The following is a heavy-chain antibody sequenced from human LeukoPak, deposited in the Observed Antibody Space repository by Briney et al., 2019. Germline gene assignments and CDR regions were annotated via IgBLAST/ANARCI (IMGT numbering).Heavy chain of an antibody. V-gene: IGHV3-48*03. CDR3: ARDLIDY. Sequence: PGGSLRLSCAASGFTFSRYEMNWVRQAPGKGLEWVSYISSSGNTIYYADSVKGRFTISIDDAENSLFLQMTSLRAEDTAVYYCARDLIDYWGQGTLVTVSS. CDR2: ISSSGNTI. J-gene: IGHJ4*02. CDR1: GFTFSRYE.